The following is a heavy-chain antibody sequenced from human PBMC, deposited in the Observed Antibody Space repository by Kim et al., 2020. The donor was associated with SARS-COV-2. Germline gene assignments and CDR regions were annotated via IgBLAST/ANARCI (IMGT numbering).Heavy chain of an antibody. D-gene: IGHD3-3*02. CDR3: TSIFEY. CDR2: VGGDGGSR. Sequence: GGSLRLSCTASGFTFTNYWIHWVRQIPGKGPVWISSVGGDGGSRYYAGSVKGRFTTSRDNAKSMVYLQMNSLRVDDTATYYFTSIFEYWGQGALVTVSS. J-gene: IGHJ4*02. V-gene: IGHV3-74*01. CDR1: GFTFTNYW.